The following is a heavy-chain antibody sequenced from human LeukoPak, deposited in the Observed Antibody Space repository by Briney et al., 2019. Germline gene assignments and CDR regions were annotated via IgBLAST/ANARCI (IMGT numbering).Heavy chain of an antibody. D-gene: IGHD3-16*02. CDR1: GFTFSSYS. J-gene: IGHJ4*02. CDR3: ASESAFGGVIVKVY. CDR2: ISSSSSYI. V-gene: IGHV3-21*01. Sequence: GGSLRLSCAASGFTFSSYSMNWVRQAPGKGLEWVSSISSSSSYIYYADSVKGRFTISRDNAKNSLYLQMNSLRAEDTAVYYCASESAFGGVIVKVYWGQGTLVTVYS.